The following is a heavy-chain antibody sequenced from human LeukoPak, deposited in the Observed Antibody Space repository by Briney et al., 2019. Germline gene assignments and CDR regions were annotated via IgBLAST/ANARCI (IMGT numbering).Heavy chain of an antibody. CDR3: ARDGVGDSSGYYSPLYYYYGMDV. CDR1: GGSISSYY. J-gene: IGHJ6*02. V-gene: IGHV4-59*01. CDR2: IYYSGST. Sequence: PSETLSLTCTVSGGSISSYYWSWIRQPPGKGLEWIGYIYYSGSTNYNPSLKSRVTISVDTSKNQFSLKLSSVTAADTAVYYCARDGVGDSSGYYSPLYYYYGMDVWGQGTTVTVSS. D-gene: IGHD3-22*01.